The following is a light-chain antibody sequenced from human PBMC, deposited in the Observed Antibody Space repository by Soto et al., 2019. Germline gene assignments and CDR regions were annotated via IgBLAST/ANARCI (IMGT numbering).Light chain of an antibody. CDR1: QSVSSN. V-gene: IGKV3-15*01. CDR2: GAS. J-gene: IGKJ1*01. Sequence: EIVMTQSPATRSVSPGERATLSCRASQSVSSNLAWYQQKPGQAPRLLIYGASTRATGIPARFSGSGSGTEFTLTISSLQSEEFAVYYCQQYNNWPPWTFGQGTKVEIK. CDR3: QQYNNWPPWT.